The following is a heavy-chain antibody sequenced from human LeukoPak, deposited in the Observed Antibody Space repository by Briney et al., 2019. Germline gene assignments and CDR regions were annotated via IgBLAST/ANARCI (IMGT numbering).Heavy chain of an antibody. CDR3: ARDRLPSDQDDFDY. CDR1: GFTFSAST. Sequence: GGSLRLSCVASGFTFSASTMHWVRQAPGKGLEWVGVISYDEITKYYAGSVKGRFTISRDNSKNTLYLQMNSLRPGDTAVYYCARDRLPSDQDDFDYWGQGTLVTVSS. V-gene: IGHV3-30*04. CDR2: ISYDEITK. J-gene: IGHJ4*02. D-gene: IGHD3-3*01.